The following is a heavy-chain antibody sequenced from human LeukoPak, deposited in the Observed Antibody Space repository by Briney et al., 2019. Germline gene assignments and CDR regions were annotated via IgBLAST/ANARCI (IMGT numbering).Heavy chain of an antibody. J-gene: IGHJ4*02. CDR2: INPHSGGT. Sequence: GASVKVSCKASGYTFTGYYMHWVRQAPGQGLEWMGWINPHSGGTNYAQKFQGRVTVTRDTSISTVYMELSRLRSDDTAVYYCAQYYYDSSGYFSGNDYWGQGTLVTVSS. V-gene: IGHV1-2*02. D-gene: IGHD3-22*01. CDR3: AQYYYDSSGYFSGNDY. CDR1: GYTFTGYY.